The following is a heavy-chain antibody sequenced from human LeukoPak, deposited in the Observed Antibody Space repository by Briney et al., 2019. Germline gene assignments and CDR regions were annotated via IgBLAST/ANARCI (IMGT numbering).Heavy chain of an antibody. D-gene: IGHD1-1*01. CDR1: GGTFSSYA. J-gene: IGHJ4*02. V-gene: IGHV1-69*05. CDR2: IIPIFGTA. Sequence: ASVKVSCKASGGTFSSYAISWVRQAPGQGLEWMGRIIPIFGTANHAQKFQGRVTITTDESTSTAYMELSSLRSEDTAVYYCARGRDGNWNDADYFDYWGQGTLVTVSS. CDR3: ARGRDGNWNDADYFDY.